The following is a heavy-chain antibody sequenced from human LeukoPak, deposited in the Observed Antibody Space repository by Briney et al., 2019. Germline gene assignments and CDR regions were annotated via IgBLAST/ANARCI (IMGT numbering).Heavy chain of an antibody. CDR3: ARSHDHLWGNYPDY. CDR2: IHHDGRI. V-gene: IGHV4-30-2*01. CDR1: GGSISSGGYS. D-gene: IGHD3-16*02. Sequence: SETLSLTCAVSGGSISSGGYSWSWIRQPPGKGLEWIGEIHHDGRINYNPSLKSRVTLSVDKSKNQFSLRLNSVTAADTAMYYCARSHDHLWGNYPDYWGQGTLVTVSS. J-gene: IGHJ4*02.